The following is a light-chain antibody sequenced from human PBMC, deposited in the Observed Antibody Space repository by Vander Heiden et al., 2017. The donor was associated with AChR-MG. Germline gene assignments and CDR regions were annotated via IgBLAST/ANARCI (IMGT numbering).Light chain of an antibody. V-gene: IGLV4-69*01. J-gene: IGLJ2*01. CDR1: RGHRSDG. CDR2: LNSHGSH. CDR3: QNLGTGSQV. Sequence: QLVLTQSPSASAFLGASVKLTCTLSRGHRSDGIAWHKQKREKGPRYVMKLNSHGSHSKGDGIHERFSGSSTGAERYLTVSNCQSEDESDDYYQNLGTGSQVFGGGTKLTVL.